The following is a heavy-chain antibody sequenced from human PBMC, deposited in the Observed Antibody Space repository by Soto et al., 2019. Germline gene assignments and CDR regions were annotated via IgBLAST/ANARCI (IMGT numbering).Heavy chain of an antibody. CDR3: ARRVKYGSGRRPACYFDY. CDR1: GGSISSYY. V-gene: IGHV4-59*01. D-gene: IGHD3-10*01. CDR2: IYYSGST. Sequence: QVQLQESGPGLVKPSETLSLTCTVPGGSISSYYWSWIRQPPGKGLEWMGYIYYSGSTNYNPSLKSRVTISVDTSINQFSLKLSSVTAADTAVYYCARRVKYGSGRRPACYFDYWGQGTLVTVSS. J-gene: IGHJ4*02.